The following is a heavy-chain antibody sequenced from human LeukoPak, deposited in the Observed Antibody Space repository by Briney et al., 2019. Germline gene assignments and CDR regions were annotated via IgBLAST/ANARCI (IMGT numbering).Heavy chain of an antibody. J-gene: IGHJ6*02. D-gene: IGHD1-14*01. Sequence: RASVRLSCTASGYTFTSYGMSWVRQAPGQGLEWVGGISAYNGNTNYAQKLKGRVTMTTDTSTSTAYMELRSLRSDDTAVYYCARVLPPRGYYYYGMHVWGQGTTVTVSS. V-gene: IGHV1-18*01. CDR3: ARVLPPRGYYYYGMHV. CDR2: ISAYNGNT. CDR1: GYTFTSYG.